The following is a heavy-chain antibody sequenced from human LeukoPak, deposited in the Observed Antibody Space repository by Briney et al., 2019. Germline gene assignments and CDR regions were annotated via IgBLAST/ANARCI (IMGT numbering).Heavy chain of an antibody. CDR1: GYTFTSYG. CDR3: ARGHDGDGYSSSSHAFDI. V-gene: IGHV1-18*01. CDR2: ISAYNGNT. D-gene: IGHD6-6*01. J-gene: IGHJ3*02. Sequence: ASVKVSCKASGYTFTSYGISWVRQAPGQGIEWMGWISAYNGNTNYAQKLQGRVTMTTDTSTSTAYMELRSLRSDDTAVYYCARGHDGDGYSSSSHAFDIWGQGTMVTVSS.